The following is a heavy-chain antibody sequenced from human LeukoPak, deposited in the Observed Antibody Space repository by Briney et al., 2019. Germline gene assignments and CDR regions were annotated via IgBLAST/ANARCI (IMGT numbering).Heavy chain of an antibody. D-gene: IGHD6-19*01. CDR3: AGGDRNGWYFDY. J-gene: IGHJ4*02. Sequence: GGTLRLSCAASGFTIDDHGMSWVRQVPGKGLEWVSGINWNGGSIGYADSVTGRFTIPRDNVKNSLDLQMNSLIAEDAALYYCAGGDRNGWYFDYWGQGTLVTVSS. V-gene: IGHV3-20*04. CDR2: INWNGGSI. CDR1: GFTIDDHG.